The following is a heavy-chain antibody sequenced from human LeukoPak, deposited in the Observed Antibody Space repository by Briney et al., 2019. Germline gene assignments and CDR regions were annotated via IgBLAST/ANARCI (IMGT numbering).Heavy chain of an antibody. CDR3: AQGHYVGNSEFLDN. CDR1: GFSFSSYD. D-gene: IGHD4-23*01. CDR2: IYNDGGLP. V-gene: IGHV3-33*07. Sequence: GGSLRLSCAASGFSFSSYDMYWVRQAPGKGLEWVALIYNDGGLPNYLDSVRGRFTISRDNSKNTLSLQMDSLRVEDTAVYYCAQGHYVGNSEFLDNWGQGSLVIVSS. J-gene: IGHJ4*02.